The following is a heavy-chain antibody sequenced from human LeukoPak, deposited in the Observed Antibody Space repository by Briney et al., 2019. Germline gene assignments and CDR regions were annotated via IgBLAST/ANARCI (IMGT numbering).Heavy chain of an antibody. J-gene: IGHJ4*02. V-gene: IGHV3-20*04. D-gene: IGHD3-22*01. CDR2: INWNGDGT. CDR3: ARDRYYDTSDFLDY. Sequence: GGSLRLSCAASGFTFDDYAMHWVRQAPGKGLEWVSGINWNGDGTDYADSVKGRFTVSRDNGQNFLYLHMNSLRAEDTALYYCARDRYYDTSDFLDYWGQGTLVTVSS. CDR1: GFTFDDYA.